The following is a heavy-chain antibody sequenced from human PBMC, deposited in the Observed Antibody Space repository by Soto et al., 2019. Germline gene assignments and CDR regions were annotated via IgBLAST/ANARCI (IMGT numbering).Heavy chain of an antibody. J-gene: IGHJ4*02. Sequence: QVQFVQSGAEVEKPGASVKVSCKAFGYTCTSYAMHWVRQAPLQSLEWMVWINAGNGKTKYSQKFQGRGTITRETSASSAYMELRSLRYEDTAVYYCARGVGNVYIVATPADYWGQCTMVTVSA. CDR3: ARGVGNVYIVATPADY. CDR1: GYTCTSYA. CDR2: INAGNGKT. D-gene: IGHD5-12*01. V-gene: IGHV1-3*01.